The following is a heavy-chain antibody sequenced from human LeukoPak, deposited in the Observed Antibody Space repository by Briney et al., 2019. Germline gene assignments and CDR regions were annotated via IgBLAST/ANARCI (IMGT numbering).Heavy chain of an antibody. D-gene: IGHD4-17*01. CDR1: GYTLTELS. CDR3: ATAVYGDYYAFDI. Sequence: GASVKVSCKVCGYTLTELSMHWVRQAPGKGLEWMGGFDPEDGETIYAQKFQGRVAMTEDTSTDTAYMELSNLRSEDTAVYYCATAVYGDYYAFDIWGQGTMVTVSS. CDR2: FDPEDGET. V-gene: IGHV1-24*01. J-gene: IGHJ3*02.